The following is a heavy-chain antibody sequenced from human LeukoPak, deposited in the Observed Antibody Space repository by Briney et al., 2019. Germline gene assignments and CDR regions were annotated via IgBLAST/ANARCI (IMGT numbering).Heavy chain of an antibody. J-gene: IGHJ6*02. V-gene: IGHV1-2*02. CDR3: ASPWVPHGDYEFPYYYGMDV. D-gene: IGHD4-17*01. CDR1: GYTFTGYY. CDR2: INPNSGGT. Sequence: ASVKVSCEASGYTFTGYYMHWVRQAPGQGLEWMGWINPNSGGTNYAQKFQGRVTMTRDTSISTAYMELSRLRSDDTAVYYCASPWVPHGDYEFPYYYGMDVWGQGTTVTVSS.